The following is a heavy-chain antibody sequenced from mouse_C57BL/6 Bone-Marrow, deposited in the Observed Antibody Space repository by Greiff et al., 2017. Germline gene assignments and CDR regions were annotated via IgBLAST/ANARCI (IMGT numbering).Heavy chain of an antibody. CDR3: ARQIYYDYDYAMDY. D-gene: IGHD2-4*01. CDR2: ISSGGSYT. CDR1: GFTFSSYG. V-gene: IGHV5-6*01. J-gene: IGHJ4*01. Sequence: EVMLVESGGDLVKPGGSLKLSCAASGFTFSSYGMSWFRQTPDKRLEWVATISSGGSYTYYPDSVKGRFTISRDNAKNTLYLQMSSLKSEDTAMYYCARQIYYDYDYAMDYWGQGTSVTVSS.